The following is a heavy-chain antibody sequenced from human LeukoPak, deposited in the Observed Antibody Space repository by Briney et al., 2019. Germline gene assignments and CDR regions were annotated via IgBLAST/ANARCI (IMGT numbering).Heavy chain of an antibody. Sequence: GGSLRLSCAAPAFTFSTYGMHWVRQAPGKGLEWVAFIRYDGINKYYADSVKGRFTISRDNSKNTLYLQMNSLRAEDTAVYYCAKGHCSSTSCYGTGFDYWGQGTLVTVPS. D-gene: IGHD2-2*01. V-gene: IGHV3-30*02. CDR3: AKGHCSSTSCYGTGFDY. CDR2: IRYDGINK. CDR1: AFTFSTYG. J-gene: IGHJ4*02.